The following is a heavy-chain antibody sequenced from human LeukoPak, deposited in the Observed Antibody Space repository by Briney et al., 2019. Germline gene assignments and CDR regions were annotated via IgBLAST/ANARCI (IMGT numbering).Heavy chain of an antibody. V-gene: IGHV1-2*02. J-gene: IGHJ4*02. CDR1: GYTFTAYY. Sequence: ASVKVSCKASGYTFTAYYMHWVRQAPGQGLAWMGWITPNSGGTNYAQNFQGRVTMTSDTSISTGYMELSSLRYDDTAVFYCARGGPKGYYYDSSGYYLLWGQGTLVTVSS. CDR3: ARGGPKGYYYDSSGYYLL. D-gene: IGHD3-22*01. CDR2: ITPNSGGT.